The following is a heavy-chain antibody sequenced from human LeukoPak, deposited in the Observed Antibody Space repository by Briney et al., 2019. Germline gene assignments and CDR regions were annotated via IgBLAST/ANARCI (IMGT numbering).Heavy chain of an antibody. V-gene: IGHV4-59*01. Sequence: SETLSLTCTVSGGSIGSYYWSWIRQPPGKGLEWIGYIYYSGSTNYNPSLKSRVTISVDTSKNQFSLKLSSVTAANTAVYYCARAITMIVVDWGQGTLVTVSP. CDR2: IYYSGST. J-gene: IGHJ4*02. CDR3: ARAITMIVVD. CDR1: GGSIGSYY. D-gene: IGHD3-22*01.